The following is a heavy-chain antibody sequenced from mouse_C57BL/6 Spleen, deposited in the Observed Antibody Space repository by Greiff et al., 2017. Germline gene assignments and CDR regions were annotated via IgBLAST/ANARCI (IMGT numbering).Heavy chain of an antibody. Sequence: QVQLQQSGAELVKPGASVKISCKASGYAFSSYWMNWVKQRPGKGLERIGQIYPGDGDTTYNGKFKGKATLTADKSSSTAYMQLSSLTSEDSAVYFCAIYDYDYAMDYWGQGTSGTVSS. J-gene: IGHJ4*01. D-gene: IGHD2-4*01. CDR1: GYAFSSYW. V-gene: IGHV1-80*01. CDR3: AIYDYDYAMDY. CDR2: IYPGDGDT.